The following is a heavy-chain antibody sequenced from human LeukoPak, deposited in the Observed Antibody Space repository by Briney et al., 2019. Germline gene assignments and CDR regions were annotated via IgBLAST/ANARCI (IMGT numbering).Heavy chain of an antibody. Sequence: GASLRLSCAASGFTFSDYYMSWIRQAPGKGLEWVSYISSSSSYTNYADSVKGRFTISRDNAKNSLYLQMNSLRAEDTAVYYCARRGRASYADYYYYGMDVWGKGTTVTVSS. CDR3: ARRGRASYADYYYYGMDV. J-gene: IGHJ6*04. CDR1: GFTFSDYY. D-gene: IGHD1-26*01. V-gene: IGHV3-11*06. CDR2: ISSSSSYT.